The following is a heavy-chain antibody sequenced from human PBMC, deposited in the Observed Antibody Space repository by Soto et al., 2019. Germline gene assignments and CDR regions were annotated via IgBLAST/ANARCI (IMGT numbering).Heavy chain of an antibody. V-gene: IGHV3-21*01. J-gene: IGHJ4*02. CDR2: ISSGSSDT. CDR3: ARVAY. Sequence: PGGSLRLSCEASGLTFRRGSMNWVRQVSGKGLEWVASISSGSSDTWYADSVKGRFIISRVDAQNSLFLQLNTLRPEDTAMDYCARVAYWGPRTQVTVSS. CDR1: GLTFRRGS.